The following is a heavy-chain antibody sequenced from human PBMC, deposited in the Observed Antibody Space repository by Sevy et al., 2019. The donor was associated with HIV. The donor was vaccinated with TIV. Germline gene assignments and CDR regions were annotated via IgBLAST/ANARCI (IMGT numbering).Heavy chain of an antibody. V-gene: IGHV1-18*04. CDR2: ISAYNGNT. D-gene: IGHD3-3*01. CDR3: ARDPPYYDFWSGYYTGVGPYYYYYMDV. CDR1: GYTFTSYG. J-gene: IGHJ6*03. Sequence: ASVKVSCKASGYTFTSYGISWVRQAPGQGLEWMGWISAYNGNTNYAQKLQGRVTMTTDTSTSTAYMELRSLRSDDTAVYYCARDPPYYDFWSGYYTGVGPYYYYYMDVWGKGTTVTVSS.